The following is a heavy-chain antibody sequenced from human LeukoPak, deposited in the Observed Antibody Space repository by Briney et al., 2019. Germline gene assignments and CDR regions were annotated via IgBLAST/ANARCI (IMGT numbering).Heavy chain of an antibody. CDR3: AREWQGGIAAAGTRIEGDY. J-gene: IGHJ4*02. CDR2: IKQDGSEK. D-gene: IGHD6-13*01. V-gene: IGHV3-7*01. CDR1: GFSVSGYW. Sequence: GGSLRLSCAVSGFSVSGYWMTWVRKAPGKGLEWVANIKQDGSEKNYVDSVKGRFTISRANAENSLFLQMNSLRVEDTAVYYCAREWQGGIAAAGTRIEGDYWGQGTLVAVSS.